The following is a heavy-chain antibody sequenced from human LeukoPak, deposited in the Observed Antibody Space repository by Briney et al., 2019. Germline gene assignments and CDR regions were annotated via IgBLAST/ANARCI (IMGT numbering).Heavy chain of an antibody. D-gene: IGHD3-22*01. J-gene: IGHJ4*02. Sequence: GGSLRLSCAASGFTFSSYWMNWVRQAPGKRLEWVAKIKQDGSEKYYVDSVKGRFTISRDNAKNSLYLQMNSLRAEDTAAYYCARDQTYYDSSGYPDYWGQGTLVTVSS. V-gene: IGHV3-7*01. CDR2: IKQDGSEK. CDR3: ARDQTYYDSSGYPDY. CDR1: GFTFSSYW.